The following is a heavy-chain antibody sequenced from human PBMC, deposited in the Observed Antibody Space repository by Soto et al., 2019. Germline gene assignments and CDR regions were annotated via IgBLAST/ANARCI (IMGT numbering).Heavy chain of an antibody. V-gene: IGHV3-30-3*01. J-gene: IGHJ4*02. Sequence: QVQLVESGGGVVQPGGSPRLSCAASGFIFSGYAMHWVRQAPGKGLEWVAVISYDGNTQYYADSVKGRFTVSRDNSNNILYVEMNNLRDEDTAMYYCAKETNAYEINFWGQGTLVTVSP. CDR2: ISYDGNTQ. CDR1: GFIFSGYA. D-gene: IGHD3-9*01. CDR3: AKETNAYEINF.